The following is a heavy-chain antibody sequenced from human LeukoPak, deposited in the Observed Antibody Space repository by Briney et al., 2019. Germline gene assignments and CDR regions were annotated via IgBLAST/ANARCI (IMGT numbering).Heavy chain of an antibody. CDR1: GFTFSSYG. CDR3: AKALSYYGDYVGYYYYGMDV. V-gene: IGHV3-30*18. J-gene: IGHJ6*04. CDR2: ISYDGSNK. Sequence: GGSLRLSCAASGFTFSSYGMHWVRQAPGKGLEWVAVISYDGSNKYYADSVKGRFTISRDNSKNTLYLQMNSLRAEDMAVYYCAKALSYYGDYVGYYYYGMDVWGKGTTVTVSS. D-gene: IGHD4-17*01.